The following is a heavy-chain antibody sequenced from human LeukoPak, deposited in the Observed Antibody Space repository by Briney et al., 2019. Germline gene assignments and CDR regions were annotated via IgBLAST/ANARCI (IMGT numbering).Heavy chain of an antibody. CDR2: IYPGDSDT. Sequence: PGESRKISCKGSGYSFTSYWIGWVRQMPGKGLEWMGIIYPGDSDTRYSPSFQGQVTISADKSISTAYLQWSSLKASDTAMYYCARRPPTLNGPFDYWGQGTLVTVSS. V-gene: IGHV5-51*01. J-gene: IGHJ4*02. CDR3: ARRPPTLNGPFDY. D-gene: IGHD4-17*01. CDR1: GYSFTSYW.